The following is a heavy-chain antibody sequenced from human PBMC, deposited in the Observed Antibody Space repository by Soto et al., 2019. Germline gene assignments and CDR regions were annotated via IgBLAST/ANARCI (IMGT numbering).Heavy chain of an antibody. V-gene: IGHV3-30*18. CDR1: GLTFSSYG. CDR3: AKDRGALRWSEEHFYFDY. D-gene: IGHD4-17*01. CDR2: ISYDGSKI. J-gene: IGHJ4*02. Sequence: TGGSLRLSCAPSGLTFSSYGMHWVRQAPGKGLEWVAVISYDGSKIYYADSVKGRFIISRDNSKNTLYLQMDSLRVEDTAVYYCAKDRGALRWSEEHFYFDYWGQGTLVTVSS.